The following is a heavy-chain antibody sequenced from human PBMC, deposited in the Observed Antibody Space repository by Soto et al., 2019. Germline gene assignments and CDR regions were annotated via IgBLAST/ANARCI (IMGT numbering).Heavy chain of an antibody. V-gene: IGHV1-18*01. CDR3: AMVDNYVTPTPQDV. CDR2: ITPYTGYT. Sequence: QVQLVQSGDEMKKPGASVRVSCKASGYIFVNYGIACVRQAPGQGLEWMGWITPYTGYTLCASKVQGRLTMTTDTSTSTAYMDLGSLTSDDTAVYYCAMVDNYVTPTPQDVWGQGTTVTVSS. CDR1: GYIFVNYG. J-gene: IGHJ6*02. D-gene: IGHD3-16*01.